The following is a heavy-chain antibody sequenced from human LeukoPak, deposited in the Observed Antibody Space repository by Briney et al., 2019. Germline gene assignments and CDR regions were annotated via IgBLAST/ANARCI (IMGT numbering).Heavy chain of an antibody. CDR1: GGSISLSYYY. J-gene: IGHJ6*03. D-gene: IGHD3-10*01. V-gene: IGHV4-39*02. CDR2: VYYSGTT. Sequence: PSETLSLTCSVSGGSISLSYYYWGWIRQPPGKALEWIGSVYYSGTTSYNPSLKSRVTTSVDMSKNHFSLRLSSVTAADTAVYYCARLTKNDSGTYRFGKKKRGYMDVWGKGTTVTVSS. CDR3: ARLTKNDSGTYRFGKKKRGYMDV.